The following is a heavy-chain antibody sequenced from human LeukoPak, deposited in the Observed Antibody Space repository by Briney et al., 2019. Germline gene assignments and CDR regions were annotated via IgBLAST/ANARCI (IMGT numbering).Heavy chain of an antibody. D-gene: IGHD2-15*01. V-gene: IGHV1-24*01. Sequence: GASVKVSCKVSGYSLTEMSMHWVRQAPGKGLEWMGGFDPEVDETTYAQKFQGRFTMTEDTSTDTAYMELSSLRSEDTAVYYCARRGGYCSGGSCYHLGYWGQGTLVTVSS. CDR2: FDPEVDET. CDR1: GYSLTEMS. J-gene: IGHJ4*02. CDR3: ARRGGYCSGGSCYHLGY.